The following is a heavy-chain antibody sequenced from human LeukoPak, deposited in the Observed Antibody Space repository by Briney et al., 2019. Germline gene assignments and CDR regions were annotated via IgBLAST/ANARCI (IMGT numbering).Heavy chain of an antibody. CDR1: GYTFPSYY. J-gene: IGHJ3*02. CDR3: ARVYEMATIHDAFDI. V-gene: IGHV1-46*01. D-gene: IGHD5-24*01. Sequence: VASVKVSCKASGYTFPSYYMHWVRQAPGQGLEWMGIINPSGGSTSYAQKFQGRVTMTRDTSTSTVYMELSSLRSEDTAVYYCARVYEMATIHDAFDIWGQGTMVTVSS. CDR2: INPSGGST.